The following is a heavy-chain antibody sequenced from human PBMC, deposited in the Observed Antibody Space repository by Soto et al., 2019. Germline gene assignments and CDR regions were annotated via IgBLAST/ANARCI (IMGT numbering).Heavy chain of an antibody. Sequence: VGSLRLSCAASGFTFSHAWMSWVRQARGKGLEWVGRIKSKADGETKDYGAPVRGRFTISRDDAKDTLYLQTNSLRIEDTAVYYCCVVKRLDQYSTSGYWFDPWGPGTLVTVSS. CDR1: GFTFSHAW. CDR2: IKSKADGETK. V-gene: IGHV3-15*01. D-gene: IGHD2-15*01. J-gene: IGHJ5*02. CDR3: CVVKRLDQYSTSGYWFDP.